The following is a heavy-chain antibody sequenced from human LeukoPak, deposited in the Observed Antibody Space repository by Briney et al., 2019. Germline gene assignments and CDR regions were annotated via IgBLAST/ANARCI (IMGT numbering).Heavy chain of an antibody. Sequence: PSETLSLTCAVYGGSFSGYYWSWIRQPPGKGLEWIGYIYYSGSTNYNPSLKSRVTILVDTSKNQFSLNLSSVTAADTAVYYCARANGGYRSFDYWGQGTLVTVSS. J-gene: IGHJ4*02. CDR1: GGSFSGYY. V-gene: IGHV4-59*01. CDR2: IYYSGST. D-gene: IGHD4-17*01. CDR3: ARANGGYRSFDY.